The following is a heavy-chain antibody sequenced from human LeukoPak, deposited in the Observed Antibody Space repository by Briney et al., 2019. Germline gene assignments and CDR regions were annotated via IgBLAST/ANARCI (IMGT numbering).Heavy chain of an antibody. V-gene: IGHV1-2*02. D-gene: IGHD1-26*01. CDR1: GHTFTGYY. J-gene: IGHJ6*03. CDR3: ARGSAYSGSYYYYYYMDV. Sequence: GASVKVSCKASGHTFTGYYMHWVRQAPGQGLEWMGWINTNSGGTNYTQKFHGRVTMTRDTSSSTAYMELSRLRSDDTAVYYCARGSAYSGSYYYYYYMDVWGKGTTVTVSS. CDR2: INTNSGGT.